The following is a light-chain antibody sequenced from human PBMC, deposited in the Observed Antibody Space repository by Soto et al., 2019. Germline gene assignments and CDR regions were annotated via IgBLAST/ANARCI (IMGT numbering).Light chain of an antibody. CDR2: GSS. J-gene: IGKJ2*01. V-gene: IGKV3-15*01. CDR1: QSVSSD. CDR3: QQYNNWSPYT. Sequence: EIVMWQSPATRSVSPGERATLSCSARQSVSSDLAWYQQKPGQAPRLLIFGSSTRVTGIPARFSGSGSGTDFTITISSLKSEDCAVYYCQQYNNWSPYTFGQGTKLEIK.